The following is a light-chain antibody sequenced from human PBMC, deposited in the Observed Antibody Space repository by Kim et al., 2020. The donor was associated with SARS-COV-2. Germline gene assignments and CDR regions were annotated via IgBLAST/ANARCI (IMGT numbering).Light chain of an antibody. CDR3: QSYDTSAQV. J-gene: IGLJ3*02. CDR2: EDN. V-gene: IGLV6-57*02. CDR1: SGSIVSNY. Sequence: TVTISCTGSSGSIVSNYVQLYQQRPGSAPTTVIYEDNQRPSGVPDRFSGSIDSSSNSASLTISGLTTEDEADYYCQSYDTSAQVFGGGTQLTVL.